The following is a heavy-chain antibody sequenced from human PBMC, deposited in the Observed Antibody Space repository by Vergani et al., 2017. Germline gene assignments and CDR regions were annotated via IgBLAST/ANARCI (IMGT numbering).Heavy chain of an antibody. J-gene: IGHJ3*02. CDR2: IYHSGST. D-gene: IGHD3-22*01. CDR1: GGSFSGYY. Sequence: QVQLQESGPGLVKPSETLSLTCTVYGGSFSGYYWGWIRQPPGKGLEWIGSIYHSGSTNYNPSLKSRVTISVDTSKNQFSLKLSSVTAADTAVYYCARDDPMIVVVIVSVAFDIWGQGTMVTVSS. CDR3: ARDDPMIVVVIVSVAFDI. V-gene: IGHV4-59*01.